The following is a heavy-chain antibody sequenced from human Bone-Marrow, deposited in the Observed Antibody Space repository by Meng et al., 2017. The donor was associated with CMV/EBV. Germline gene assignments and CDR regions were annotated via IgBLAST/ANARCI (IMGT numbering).Heavy chain of an antibody. CDR1: GFTFSSYA. V-gene: IGHV3-20*04. CDR3: ARDFWRGLDY. J-gene: IGHJ4*02. Sequence: GESLKISCAASGFTFSSYAMSWVRQAPGKGLEWVSGINWNGGSTGYADSVKGRFTISRDNAKNSLYLQMNSLRAEDTALYYCARDFWRGLDYWGQGTLVTVSS. CDR2: INWNGGST. D-gene: IGHD3-3*01.